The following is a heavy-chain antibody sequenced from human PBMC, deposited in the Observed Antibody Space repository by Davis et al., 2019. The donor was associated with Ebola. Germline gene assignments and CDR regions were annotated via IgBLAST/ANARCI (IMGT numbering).Heavy chain of an antibody. D-gene: IGHD2-15*01. CDR1: GYTFTNYY. V-gene: IGHV5-51*01. J-gene: IGHJ3*02. CDR2: IYPGDSDT. Sequence: GESLKISCKASGYTFTNYYIAWVRQMPGKGLEWMGIIYPGDSDTRYSPSFQGQVTISADKSISTAYLQWSSLKASDTAMYYCARPAAPKTNDAFDIWGQGTMVTVSS. CDR3: ARPAAPKTNDAFDI.